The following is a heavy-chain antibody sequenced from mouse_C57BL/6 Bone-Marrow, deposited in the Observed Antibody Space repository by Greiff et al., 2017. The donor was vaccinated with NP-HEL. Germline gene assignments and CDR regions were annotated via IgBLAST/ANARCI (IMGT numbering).Heavy chain of an antibody. J-gene: IGHJ3*01. CDR2: IDPSDSYT. V-gene: IGHV1-50*01. D-gene: IGHD3-2*02. CDR1: GYTFTSYW. Sequence: VQLQQPGAELVKPGASVKLSCKASGYTFTSYWMQWVKQRPGQGLEWIGEIDPSDSYTNSNQKFKGKATLTVDTSSSTAYMQLSSLTSEDSAVYYCARQLRLRKFAYWGQGTLVTVSA. CDR3: ARQLRLRKFAY.